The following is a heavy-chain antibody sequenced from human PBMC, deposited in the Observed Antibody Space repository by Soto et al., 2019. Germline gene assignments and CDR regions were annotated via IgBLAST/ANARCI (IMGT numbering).Heavy chain of an antibody. CDR3: ARHGTIYYYYYGMDV. CDR2: IDPSDSYT. Sequence: ESLKISCKGSGYSFTSYWISWVRQMPGKGLEWMGRIDPSDSYTNYSPSFQGHVTISADKSISTAYLQWSSLKASDTAMYYCARHGTIYYYYYGMDVWGQGTTVTVSS. J-gene: IGHJ6*02. V-gene: IGHV5-10-1*01. CDR1: GYSFTSYW.